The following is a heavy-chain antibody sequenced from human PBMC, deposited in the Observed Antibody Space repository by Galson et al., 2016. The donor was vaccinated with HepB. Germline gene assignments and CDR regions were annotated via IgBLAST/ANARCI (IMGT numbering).Heavy chain of an antibody. CDR1: GYTFTGYY. D-gene: IGHD1-26*01. CDR2: INPNSGGT. CDR3: ATLVGLSNYYYYMDV. V-gene: IGHV1-2*02. J-gene: IGHJ6*03. Sequence: SVKVSCKASGYTFTGYYIHWVRQAPGQGLEWMGWINPNSGGTNYAQKFQGRVTMTSDSSVSTAYMELSRLTSDDAAVYFCATLVGLSNYYYYMDVWGTGTPVAVS.